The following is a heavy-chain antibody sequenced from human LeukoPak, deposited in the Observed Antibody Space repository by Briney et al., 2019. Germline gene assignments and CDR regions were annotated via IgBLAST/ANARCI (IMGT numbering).Heavy chain of an antibody. V-gene: IGHV4-61*02. CDR3: ARYGNYYYYYLDV. CDR2: IYTSGST. D-gene: IGHD1-26*01. CDR1: GGSISTGGYY. Sequence: SETLSLTCTVSGGSISTGGYYWSWIRQPPGKGLEWIGRIYTSGSTNYNPSLERRVTMSVDTSKNQFSLKLSSVTGADTAVYYCARYGNYYYYYLDVWGKGTTVTVSS. J-gene: IGHJ6*03.